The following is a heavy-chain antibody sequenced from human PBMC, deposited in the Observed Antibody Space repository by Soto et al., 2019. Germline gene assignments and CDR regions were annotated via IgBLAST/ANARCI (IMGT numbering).Heavy chain of an antibody. D-gene: IGHD2-2*01. Sequence: QVQLVQSGAEVKKPGSSVKVSCKASGGTFSSYAISWVRQAPGQGLEWMGGSIPIFGTANYAQKFQGRVTITADESTSTAYMERSSLRSEDTAVYYCASRFRLSSQDYYYCMDVWGQGHTVTVSS. CDR3: ASRFRLSSQDYYYCMDV. V-gene: IGHV1-69*01. CDR2: SIPIFGTA. J-gene: IGHJ6*02. CDR1: GGTFSSYA.